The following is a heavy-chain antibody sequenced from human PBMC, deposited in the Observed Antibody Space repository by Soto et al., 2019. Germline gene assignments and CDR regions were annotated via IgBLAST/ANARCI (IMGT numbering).Heavy chain of an antibody. J-gene: IGHJ4*02. Sequence: GGSLRLSCAASGFTFSSYGMHWVRQAPGKGLEWVAVIWYDGSNKYYADSVKGRFTISRDNSKNTLYLQMNSLRAEDTAVYYCARERSDFWSGYYSDYGGQGTLVTVSS. CDR1: GFTFSSYG. D-gene: IGHD3-3*01. CDR3: ARERSDFWSGYYSDY. V-gene: IGHV3-33*01. CDR2: IWYDGSNK.